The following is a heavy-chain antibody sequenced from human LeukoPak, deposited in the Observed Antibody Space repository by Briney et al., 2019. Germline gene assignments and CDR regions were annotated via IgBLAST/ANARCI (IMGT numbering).Heavy chain of an antibody. V-gene: IGHV3-23*01. CDR2: ISVSGDST. CDR1: GFTFSSFG. D-gene: IGHD3-10*01. J-gene: IGHJ4*02. CDR3: AKDRSYGSGTLYPLFDF. Sequence: GGSLRLSCAASGFTFSSFGMSWVRQAPGKGLEWVSAISVSGDSTNYADSVKGRFTISRDNSKSTLFLQLNTLTAEDTAIYYCAKDRSYGSGTLYPLFDFRGLGTLVTVSS.